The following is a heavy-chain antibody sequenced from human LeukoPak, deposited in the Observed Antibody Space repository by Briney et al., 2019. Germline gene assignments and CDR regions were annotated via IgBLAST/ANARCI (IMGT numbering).Heavy chain of an antibody. Sequence: GGSLRLSCAASGVTFSRYAMSWVRQAPGKGLEWVSQIGGSGGGTTFYADSVKGRFTISRDDSKNTLYLQMNSLRADDTAVYYCADWNYVDYWGQGTLVTVSS. V-gene: IGHV3-23*01. CDR3: ADWNYVDY. D-gene: IGHD1-7*01. J-gene: IGHJ4*02. CDR1: GVTFSRYA. CDR2: IGGSGGGTT.